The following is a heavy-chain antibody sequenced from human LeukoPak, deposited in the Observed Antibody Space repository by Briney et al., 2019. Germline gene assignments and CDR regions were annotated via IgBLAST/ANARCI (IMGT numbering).Heavy chain of an antibody. CDR3: ARAIRRFGELLSGLDY. Sequence: SETLSVTCTVSGGSISSYYWSWIRQPAGKGLEWIGRIYTSGSTNYNPSLKSRVTMSVDTSKNQFSLKLSSVTAADTAVYYCARAIRRFGELLSGLDYWGQGTLVTVSS. CDR2: IYTSGST. V-gene: IGHV4-4*07. J-gene: IGHJ4*02. D-gene: IGHD3-10*01. CDR1: GGSISSYY.